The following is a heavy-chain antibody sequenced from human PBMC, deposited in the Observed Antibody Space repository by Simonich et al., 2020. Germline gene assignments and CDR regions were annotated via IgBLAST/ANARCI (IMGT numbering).Heavy chain of an antibody. J-gene: IGHJ4*02. CDR1: GFTFSGSA. CDR3: TRFDYYGSGSYYFDY. CDR2: SRSKDNSYAT. Sequence: EVQLVESGGGLVQHGGSLKLSCAASGFTFSGSAMHWVRQASGKGLEWVGRSRSKDNSYATAYAASVKGRFTISRDDSKNTAYLQMNSLKTEDTAVYYCTRFDYYGSGSYYFDYWGQGTLVTVSS. V-gene: IGHV3-73*02. D-gene: IGHD3-10*01.